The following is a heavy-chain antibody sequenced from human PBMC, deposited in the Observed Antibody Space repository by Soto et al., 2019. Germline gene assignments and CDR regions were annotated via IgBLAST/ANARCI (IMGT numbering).Heavy chain of an antibody. CDR2: ISAYNGNT. D-gene: IGHD3-3*01. Sequence: ASVKVSCKASGYTFTSYGISWVRQAPGQGLEWMGWISAYNGNTNYAQKLQGRVTMTTDTSTSTAYMELRSLRSDDTAVYYCARVGYYDFWSGYYRHTSFDYWGQGTLVTVSS. CDR1: GYTFTSYG. V-gene: IGHV1-18*01. J-gene: IGHJ4*02. CDR3: ARVGYYDFWSGYYRHTSFDY.